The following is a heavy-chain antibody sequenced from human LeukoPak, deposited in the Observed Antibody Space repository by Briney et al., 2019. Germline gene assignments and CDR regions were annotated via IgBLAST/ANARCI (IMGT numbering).Heavy chain of an antibody. CDR2: ISGSGDRT. V-gene: IGHV3-23*01. CDR3: ANDLLVWRTGTTLDRAPG. J-gene: IGHJ4*02. CDR1: GITASSYA. D-gene: IGHD1-1*01. Sequence: GGSLRLSCAASGITASSYAMTWVRQAPGKGLEWVSTISGSGDRTLYADSVKGRFTISRDNSKNTLYLQMNSLRAEDTAAYYCANDLLVWRTGTTLDRAPGWGQGTLVTVSS.